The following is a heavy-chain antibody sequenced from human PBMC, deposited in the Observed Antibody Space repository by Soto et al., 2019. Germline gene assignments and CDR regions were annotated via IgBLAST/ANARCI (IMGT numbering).Heavy chain of an antibody. V-gene: IGHV4-39*01. CDR1: GGSISSSSYY. CDR3: ARHYYYDSSGVTAYFDY. CDR2: IYYSGST. Sequence: WETLSLTCTVSGGSISSSSYYWGWIRQPPGKGLEWIGSIYYSGSTYYSPSLKSRVTISVDTSKNQFSLKLSSVTAADTAVYYCARHYYYDSSGVTAYFDYWGQGTLVTVSS. J-gene: IGHJ4*02. D-gene: IGHD3-22*01.